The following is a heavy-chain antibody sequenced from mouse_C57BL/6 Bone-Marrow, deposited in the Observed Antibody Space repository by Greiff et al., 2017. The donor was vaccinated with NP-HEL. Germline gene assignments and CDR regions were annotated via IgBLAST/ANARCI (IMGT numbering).Heavy chain of an antibody. CDR2: IYPRSGNT. CDR3: ARPGYYDAMDY. CDR1: GYTFTSYG. Sequence: VKLVESGAELARPGASVKLSCKASGYTFTSYGISWVKQRTGQGLEWIGEIYPRSGNTYYNEKFKGKATLTADKSSSTAYMELRSLTSEDSAVYFCARPGYYDAMDYWGQGTSVTVSS. D-gene: IGHD2-2*01. J-gene: IGHJ4*01. V-gene: IGHV1-81*01.